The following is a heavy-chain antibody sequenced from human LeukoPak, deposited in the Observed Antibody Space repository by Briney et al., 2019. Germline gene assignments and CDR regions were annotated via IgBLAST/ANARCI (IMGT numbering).Heavy chain of an antibody. V-gene: IGHV1-69*06. CDR2: IIPIFGTA. CDR1: GGTFSSYA. D-gene: IGHD6-13*01. Sequence: GASVKVSCKASGGTFSSYAISWVRQAPGQGLEWMGGIIPIFGTANYAQKFQGRVTITADKSTSTAYMELSSLRSEDTAVYYCASLAAAGVKTSRSDFDYWGQGTLVTVSS. CDR3: ASLAAAGVKTSRSDFDY. J-gene: IGHJ4*02.